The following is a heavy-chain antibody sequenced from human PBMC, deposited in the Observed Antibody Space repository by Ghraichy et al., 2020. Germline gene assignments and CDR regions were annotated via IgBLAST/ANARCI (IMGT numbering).Heavy chain of an antibody. J-gene: IGHJ5*02. CDR2: ISGSGGST. V-gene: IGHV3-23*01. CDR3: AKGPTGGDFWSGYYTGLANYNWFDP. Sequence: GGSLRLSCAASGFTFSSYAMSWVRQAPGKGLEWVSAISGSGGSTYYADSVKGRFTISRDNSKNTLYLQMNSLRAEDTAVYYCAKGPTGGDFWSGYYTGLANYNWFDPWGQGTLVTVSS. D-gene: IGHD3-3*01. CDR1: GFTFSSYA.